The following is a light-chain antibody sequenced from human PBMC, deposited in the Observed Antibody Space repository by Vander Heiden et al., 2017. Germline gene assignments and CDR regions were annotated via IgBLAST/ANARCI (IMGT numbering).Light chain of an antibody. CDR2: NDS. CDR3: QVWDSSTDHWV. CDR1: NIGSTS. J-gene: IGLJ3*02. Sequence: SYVLTQPPSVSVAPGQTASITCGGNNIGSTSVHWYQQKPGQAPVVVVYNDSDRPSGIPERLSGSNSGNTATLTISRVEAGDEADYYCQVWDSSTDHWVFGGGTKLTVL. V-gene: IGLV3-21*02.